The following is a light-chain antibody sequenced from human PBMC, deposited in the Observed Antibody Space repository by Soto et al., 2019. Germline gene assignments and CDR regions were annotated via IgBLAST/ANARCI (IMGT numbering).Light chain of an antibody. CDR2: DAS. J-gene: IGKJ5*01. V-gene: IGKV3-11*01. CDR3: QQRNIWPPVT. CDR1: QSVSSN. Sequence: EIVMTQSPATLSVSPGERATLSCRASQSVSSNLAWYQQKPGQAPRLLIYDASNRATGIPARFSGSGSGTDFTLTISSLEPEDSAVYYCQQRNIWPPVTFGQGTRLEI.